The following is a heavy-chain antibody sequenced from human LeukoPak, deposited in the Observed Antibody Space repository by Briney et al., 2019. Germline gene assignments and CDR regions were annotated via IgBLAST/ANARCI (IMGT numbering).Heavy chain of an antibody. CDR1: GFTFTNFW. J-gene: IGHJ3*02. CDR3: ARGRDYGGDSVRAFDI. V-gene: IGHV3-7*01. D-gene: IGHD4-23*01. Sequence: GGSLRLSCAASGFTFTNFWMNWVRQAPGKGLEWVANIKQGGSRQSYVGSVTGRFTISRDNAKNSLYLQMNSLRAEDTAVYYCARGRDYGGDSVRAFDIWGQGTMVAVSS. CDR2: IKQGGSRQ.